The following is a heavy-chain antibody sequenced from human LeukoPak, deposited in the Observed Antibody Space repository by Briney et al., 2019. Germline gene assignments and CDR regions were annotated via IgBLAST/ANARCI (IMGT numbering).Heavy chain of an antibody. V-gene: IGHV3-30-3*01. CDR1: GFTFCSYA. CDR3: ASGGIAVAGTWIDC. D-gene: IGHD6-19*01. Sequence: GGSLRLSCAASGFTFCSYAMHWVREAPDRGLEWVAVISYDGSNKYYADSVKGRFTISRDNSKNTLYLQMNSLRAEDTAVYYCASGGIAVAGTWIDCWGQGTLVTVSS. CDR2: ISYDGSNK. J-gene: IGHJ4*02.